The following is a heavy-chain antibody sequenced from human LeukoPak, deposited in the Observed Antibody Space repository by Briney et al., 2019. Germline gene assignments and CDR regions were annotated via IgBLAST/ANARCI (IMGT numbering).Heavy chain of an antibody. CDR1: GFTFSTYG. Sequence: GGSLRLSCAASGFTFSTYGMHWVRQAPGKGLEWVAFIRYDGSNTYYADSVKGRSTISRDNSKKTLYLQMNSLRAEDTAVYYCAKGDPLRYLEWLLDYWGQGTLVTVSS. V-gene: IGHV3-30*02. D-gene: IGHD3-3*01. J-gene: IGHJ4*02. CDR2: IRYDGSNT. CDR3: AKGDPLRYLEWLLDY.